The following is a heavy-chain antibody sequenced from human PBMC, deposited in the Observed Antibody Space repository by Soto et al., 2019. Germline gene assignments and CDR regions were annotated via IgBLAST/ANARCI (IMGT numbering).Heavy chain of an antibody. V-gene: IGHV3-23*01. Sequence: GGCLRLSCAASGFTFSSYAISLVRPAPGKGLEWVSAISGSGGSTYYADSVKGRFTISRDNSKTTLYLQMNSLRAEDTAVYYCAKMGVPAASAASDIWGQGTMVTVSS. CDR3: AKMGVPAASAASDI. CDR2: ISGSGGST. D-gene: IGHD2-2*01. J-gene: IGHJ3*02. CDR1: GFTFSSYA.